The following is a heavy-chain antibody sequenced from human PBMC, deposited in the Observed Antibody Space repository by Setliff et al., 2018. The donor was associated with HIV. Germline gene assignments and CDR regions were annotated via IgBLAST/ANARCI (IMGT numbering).Heavy chain of an antibody. CDR2: IKQDGSEK. D-gene: IGHD2-15*01. Sequence: GSLRLSCAASGFTFSSYWMSWVRQAPGKGLEWVANIKQDGSEKYYVDSVKGRFTISRDNAQNSLYLQMNSLRAEDTALYYCARVVVGLYYFDYWGQGTLVTVSS. V-gene: IGHV3-7*01. CDR1: GFTFSSYW. J-gene: IGHJ4*02. CDR3: ARVVVGLYYFDY.